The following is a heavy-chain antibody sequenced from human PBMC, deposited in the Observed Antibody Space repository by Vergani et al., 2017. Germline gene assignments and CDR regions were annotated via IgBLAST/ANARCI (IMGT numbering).Heavy chain of an antibody. CDR2: INAGNGNT. Sequence: QVQLVQSGAEVKKPGASVKVSCKASGYTFTSYAMHWVRPAPGQRLEWMGGINAGNGNTKYSQKFQGRVTITRDTSASRAYMELSSLRSEDTAVYYCARNDMAVAGYYYDYYMDVWGKGTTVTVSS. CDR1: GYTFTSYA. CDR3: ARNDMAVAGYYYDYYMDV. V-gene: IGHV1-3*01. D-gene: IGHD6-19*01. J-gene: IGHJ6*03.